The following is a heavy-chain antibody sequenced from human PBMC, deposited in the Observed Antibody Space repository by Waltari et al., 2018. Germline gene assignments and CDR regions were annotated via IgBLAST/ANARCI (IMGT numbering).Heavy chain of an antibody. J-gene: IGHJ4*02. D-gene: IGHD2-21*01. CDR1: GYSISSGYY. CDR3: ANLGEEGSYYFDY. Sequence: QVQLQESGPGLVKPSETLSLTCAVSGYSISSGYYWGWIRQPPGKGLEWIGSIYHSGSTYYNPSLKSQVTISVDTSKNQFSLKLSSVTAADTAVYYCANLGEEGSYYFDYWGQGTLVTVSS. CDR2: IYHSGST. V-gene: IGHV4-38-2*01.